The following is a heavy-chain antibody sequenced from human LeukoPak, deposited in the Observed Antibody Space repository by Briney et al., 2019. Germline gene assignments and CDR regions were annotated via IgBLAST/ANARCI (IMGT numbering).Heavy chain of an antibody. CDR3: EKGTAAVAY. CDR1: GFTFSTSA. Sequence: PGESLRLSCAASGFTFSTSAMSWVRQAPGKGLEWVSNISGSGGGTYYADSVKGRFTISRDNSKNTLYLQMNSLRAEDTAVYYCEKGTAAVAYWGRGPRGTVSS. D-gene: IGHD6-13*01. CDR2: ISGSGGGT. V-gene: IGHV3-23*01. J-gene: IGHJ4*02.